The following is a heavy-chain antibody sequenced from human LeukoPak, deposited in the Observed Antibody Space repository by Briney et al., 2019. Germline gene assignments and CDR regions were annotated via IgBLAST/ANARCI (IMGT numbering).Heavy chain of an antibody. CDR1: GFTFSSYG. Sequence: GGSPRLSCAASGFTFSSYGMHWVRQAPGKGLEWVAVISYDGSNKYYADSVKGRFTISRDSSKNTLYLQMNSLRAEDTAVYYCAKDEGYCSGGSCYSYDYWGQGTLVTVSS. CDR3: AKDEGYCSGGSCYSYDY. J-gene: IGHJ4*02. V-gene: IGHV3-30*18. CDR2: ISYDGSNK. D-gene: IGHD2-15*01.